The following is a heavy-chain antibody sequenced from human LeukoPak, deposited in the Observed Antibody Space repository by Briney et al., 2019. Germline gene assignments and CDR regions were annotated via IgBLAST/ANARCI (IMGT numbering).Heavy chain of an antibody. Sequence: PGGSLRLSCAASGFTFSSYWMHWVRQAPGKGLVWVSRINTDGSSTSYADSVRGRFTISRDNSKNTLYLQMNSLRAEDTAVYYCAKGLAAGGTWPPENWGQGTLVTVSS. CDR3: AKGLAAGGTWPPEN. D-gene: IGHD6-13*01. CDR1: GFTFSSYW. J-gene: IGHJ4*02. CDR2: INTDGSST. V-gene: IGHV3-74*01.